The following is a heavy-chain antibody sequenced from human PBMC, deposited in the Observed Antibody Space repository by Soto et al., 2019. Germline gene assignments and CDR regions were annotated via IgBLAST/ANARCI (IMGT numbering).Heavy chain of an antibody. CDR3: ATGSPDYSNYGNGLYYYYYVDV. CDR1: GYTLTELS. V-gene: IGHV1-24*01. Sequence: ASVKVSCKVSGYTLTELSMHWVRQAPGKGLEWMGGFDPEDGETIYAQKFQGRVTMTEDTSTDTAYMELSSLRSEDTAVYYCATGSPDYSNYGNGLYYYYYVDVWGKGTTVTVSS. D-gene: IGHD4-4*01. CDR2: FDPEDGET. J-gene: IGHJ6*03.